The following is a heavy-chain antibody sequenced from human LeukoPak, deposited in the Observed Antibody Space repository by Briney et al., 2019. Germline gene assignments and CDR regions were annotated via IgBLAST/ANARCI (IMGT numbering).Heavy chain of an antibody. J-gene: IGHJ4*02. Sequence: GGSLRLSCAGSGFTFSNYSINWVRQAPGKGLEWVSSISPSSHYIYYADSVRGRFTISRDNAKNSLYLQMNSLRAEDTAVYYCARVGSVVTAFDYWGQGTLVTVS. CDR3: ARVGSVVTAFDY. CDR1: GFTFSNYS. CDR2: ISPSSHYI. D-gene: IGHD4-23*01. V-gene: IGHV3-21*01.